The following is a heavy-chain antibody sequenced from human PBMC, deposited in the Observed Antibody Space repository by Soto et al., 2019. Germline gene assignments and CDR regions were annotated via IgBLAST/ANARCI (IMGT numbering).Heavy chain of an antibody. Sequence: PGGSLRLSCAASGFTFSSYWMHWVRQAPGKGLVWVSRINSDGSSTSYADSVKGRFTISRGNAKNTLYLQMNSLRAEDTAVYYRARQNYYDSSGYLIDYWGQGTLVTVSS. D-gene: IGHD3-22*01. CDR2: INSDGSST. CDR3: ARQNYYDSSGYLIDY. V-gene: IGHV3-74*01. CDR1: GFTFSSYW. J-gene: IGHJ4*02.